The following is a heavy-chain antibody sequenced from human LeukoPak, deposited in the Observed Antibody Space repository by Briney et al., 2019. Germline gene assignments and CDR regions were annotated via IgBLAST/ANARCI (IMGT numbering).Heavy chain of an antibody. V-gene: IGHV3-7*01. J-gene: IGHJ4*02. D-gene: IGHD1-26*01. CDR3: ARDIPRGSTHLDY. CDR1: GFTFSSYG. CDR2: IEDDGDQK. Sequence: PGGSLRLSCAASGFTFSSYGMHWVRQAPGKGLEWVASIEDDGDQKNYGDSVKGRFTISRDNAENSLYLQMNTLRVEDTAVYYCARDIPRGSTHLDYWGQGTLVTVSA.